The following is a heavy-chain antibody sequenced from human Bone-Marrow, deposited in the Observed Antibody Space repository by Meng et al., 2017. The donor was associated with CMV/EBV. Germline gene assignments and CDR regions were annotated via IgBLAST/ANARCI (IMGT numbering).Heavy chain of an antibody. D-gene: IGHD6-6*01. CDR2: INHSGST. Sequence: SETLSLTCAVYGGSFSGYFWGWSRQPPGKGLEWIGEINHSGSTNYNPSLKSRVTISVDMSKRHVYLQPHAVTAADTAVYYCARPTYTISSPFDYWGQGSLVTVYS. J-gene: IGHJ4*02. CDR3: ARPTYTISSPFDY. CDR1: GGSFSGYF. V-gene: IGHV4-34*01.